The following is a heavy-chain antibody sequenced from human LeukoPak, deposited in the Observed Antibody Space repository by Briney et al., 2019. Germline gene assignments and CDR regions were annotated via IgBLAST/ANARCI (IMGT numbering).Heavy chain of an antibody. D-gene: IGHD2-2*01. Sequence: PGGSLRLSCAASGFSFSDHYTSWIRQAPGKGLEWVSYMSSSDNPIYYADSVKGRFTISRDNAKNSLYLQMNNLRAEDTAVYYCARDRVGSSTSCYDYWGQGTLVTVSS. J-gene: IGHJ4*02. V-gene: IGHV3-11*01. CDR2: MSSSDNPI. CDR3: ARDRVGSSTSCYDY. CDR1: GFSFSDHY.